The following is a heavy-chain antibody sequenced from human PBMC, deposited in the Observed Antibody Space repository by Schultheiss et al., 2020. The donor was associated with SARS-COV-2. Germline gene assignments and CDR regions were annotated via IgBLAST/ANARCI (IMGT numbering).Heavy chain of an antibody. J-gene: IGHJ4*02. Sequence: GESLKISCAASGFTFSSYAMSWVRQAPGKGLEWVAVISYDGSNKYYADSVKGRFTISRDNSKNTLYLQMNSLRAEDTAVYYCARDSTAMAIFDYWGQGTLVTVSS. CDR1: GFTFSSYA. D-gene: IGHD5-18*01. CDR3: ARDSTAMAIFDY. V-gene: IGHV3-30-3*01. CDR2: ISYDGSNK.